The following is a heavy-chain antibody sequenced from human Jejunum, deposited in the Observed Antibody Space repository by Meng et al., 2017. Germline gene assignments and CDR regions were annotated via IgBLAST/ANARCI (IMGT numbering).Heavy chain of an antibody. V-gene: IGHV3-15*01. CDR1: GFTFSDRW. J-gene: IGHJ4*02. CDR2: IQSKADGGTT. Sequence: VEVVGSGGGVVKPGGFLRLSCAASGFTFSDRWMTRVRQAPGKGLEWVGHIQSKADGGTTDYAAPVKGRFTISRDDSKSSLYLQMNSLKTEDTAVYYCTTFYAGYWGQGTLVTVSS. D-gene: IGHD3-16*01. CDR3: TTFYAGY.